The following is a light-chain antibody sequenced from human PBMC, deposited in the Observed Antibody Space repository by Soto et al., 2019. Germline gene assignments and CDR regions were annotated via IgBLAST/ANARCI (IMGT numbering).Light chain of an antibody. CDR2: DAA. Sequence: DIQMTQSPSTLSAPVGDRVSITCRASQSISSWLAWYQQKSGKAHKLLIYDAATLEGGVPSRFSGSGSGTEFTPTISSLQPDDFANYYCQQYNSDSYTFGQGTKLEIK. CDR1: QSISSW. CDR3: QQYNSDSYT. V-gene: IGKV1-5*01. J-gene: IGKJ2*01.